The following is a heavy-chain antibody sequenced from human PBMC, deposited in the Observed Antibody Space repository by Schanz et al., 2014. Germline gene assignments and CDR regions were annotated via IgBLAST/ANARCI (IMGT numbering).Heavy chain of an antibody. V-gene: IGHV1-2*02. CDR1: GYTFTDYY. D-gene: IGHD6-6*01. CDR2: INPNGGGT. J-gene: IGHJ2*01. CDR3: ARAGQDFEYSSLSPIWYFDL. Sequence: QVRLVQSGAEVKKPGASVKVSCKASGYTFTDYYVHWVRQAPGQGLEWMGWINPNGGGTNYAQTFQGRVTMTRDTSISTAYMELSRLRSDDTAVYYCARAGQDFEYSSLSPIWYFDLWGRGTLVTVSS.